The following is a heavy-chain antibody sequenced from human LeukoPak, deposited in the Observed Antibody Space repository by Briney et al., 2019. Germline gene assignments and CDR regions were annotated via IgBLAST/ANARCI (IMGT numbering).Heavy chain of an antibody. J-gene: IGHJ5*02. CDR2: IIPIFGTA. D-gene: IGHD3-22*01. Sequence: SVKVSCKASGGTFSSYAISWVRQAPGQGLEWMGGIIPIFGTANYALKFRGRVTITADKSTRTAYMELSSLRSEDTAVYYCASMYYYDSSLDPWGQGTLVTVSS. CDR1: GGTFSSYA. CDR3: ASMYYYDSSLDP. V-gene: IGHV1-69*06.